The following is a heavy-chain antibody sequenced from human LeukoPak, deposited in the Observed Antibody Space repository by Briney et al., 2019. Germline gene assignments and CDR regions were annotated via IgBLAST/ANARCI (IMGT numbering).Heavy chain of an antibody. CDR1: GRSIASDDYY. V-gene: IGHV4-30-4*01. Sequence: PSETLSLTXTVSGRSIASDDYYWTWIGQPPGKGLQWIGYLSYTGGTHYSPSLKSRVTISVDTTKNQFSLNLTSVTAADTAEFFCAIIAASGARTADYWGQGTLVTVPS. J-gene: IGHJ4*02. CDR2: LSYTGGT. CDR3: AIIAASGARTADY. D-gene: IGHD6-13*01.